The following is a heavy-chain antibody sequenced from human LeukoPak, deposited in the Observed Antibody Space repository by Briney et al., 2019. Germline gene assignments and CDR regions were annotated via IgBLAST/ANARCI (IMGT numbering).Heavy chain of an antibody. CDR3: ARDHVGGTILTYYYYYYYMDV. J-gene: IGHJ6*03. Sequence: GGSLRLSCAASGFTFSSYWMSWVRQAPGKGLEWVANIKQDGSEKYYVDSVKGRFTISRDNAKNSLYLQMNSLRAEDTAVYYCARDHVGGTILTYYYYYYYMDVWGKGTTVTISS. V-gene: IGHV3-7*01. CDR1: GFTFSSYW. CDR2: IKQDGSEK. D-gene: IGHD1-26*01.